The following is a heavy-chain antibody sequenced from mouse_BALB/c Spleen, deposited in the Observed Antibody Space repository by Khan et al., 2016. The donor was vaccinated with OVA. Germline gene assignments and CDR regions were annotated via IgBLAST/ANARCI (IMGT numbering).Heavy chain of an antibody. CDR1: GFTFSSYG. V-gene: IGHV5-17*02. Sequence: LLETGGGLVQPGGSRKLSCAASGFTFSSYGMHWVRQAPEKGLEWVAYISGDSSTIYYADTVKGRFTISRDNPKNPLFLQMTSLMSEDTSMYYCATSYYYGYYFDYWGPGTTLTVSS. J-gene: IGHJ2*01. D-gene: IGHD1-1*01. CDR2: ISGDSSTI. CDR3: ATSYYYGYYFDY.